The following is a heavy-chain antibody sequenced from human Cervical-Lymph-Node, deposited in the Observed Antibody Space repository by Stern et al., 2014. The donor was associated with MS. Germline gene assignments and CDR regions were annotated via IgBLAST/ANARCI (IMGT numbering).Heavy chain of an antibody. CDR1: GFAFASYD. D-gene: IGHD2-8*01. J-gene: IGHJ4*02. CDR3: ALPGHFYTNAPDY. V-gene: IGHV3-30*03. CDR2: ISNDGSNK. Sequence: QVQLVESGGGLVKPGGSLRLPCATSGFAFASYDLHWVLLAPGTGLARVAFISNDGSNKYYADSLKDRFIVSRDYSKKKLDLHINSLRREDTAVYYCALPGHFYTNAPDYWGQGTLVTVSS.